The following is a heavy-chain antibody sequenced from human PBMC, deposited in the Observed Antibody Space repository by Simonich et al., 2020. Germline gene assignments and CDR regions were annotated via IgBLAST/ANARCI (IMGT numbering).Heavy chain of an antibody. Sequence: EVQLVQSGAEVKKPGESLTISCNGSGYSFTSYWIGWVRQMPGKGLEWMGISYPGYSDTRYSPSVQGQVTISADKAISTAYLQGSSLKASDTAMYYCARQLNDFDIWGQGTMVTVSS. D-gene: IGHD1-1*01. CDR2: SYPGYSDT. V-gene: IGHV5-51*01. CDR1: GYSFTSYW. J-gene: IGHJ3*02. CDR3: ARQLNDFDI.